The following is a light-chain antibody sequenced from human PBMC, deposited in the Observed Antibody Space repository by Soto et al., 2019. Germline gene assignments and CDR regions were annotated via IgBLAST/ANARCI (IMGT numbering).Light chain of an antibody. J-gene: IGKJ1*01. Sequence: DIQLTQSPSSLSASVGDRVTITCRASQNINNYLIWFQHKPGKAPKLLIYAASILQSGVPSRFSGTGSGTDLTLTISSLQPEDFASYSCQQSYTTPWTFGQGTKVEI. CDR2: AAS. CDR3: QQSYTTPWT. V-gene: IGKV1-39*01. CDR1: QNINNY.